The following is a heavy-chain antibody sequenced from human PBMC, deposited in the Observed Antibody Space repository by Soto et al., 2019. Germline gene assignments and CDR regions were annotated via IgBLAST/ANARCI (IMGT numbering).Heavy chain of an antibody. CDR2: IYSGGST. CDR1: VFTVSSNY. D-gene: IGHD6-6*01. CDR3: ARDLEYSSPSGGMDI. J-gene: IGHJ6*02. Sequence: PGGSLRLSCAASVFTVSSNYMSWVRQAPGKGLEWVSVIYSGGSTYYADYVKGRFTISRDNSKNTLYIQMNSLRAEYTAVYYFARDLEYSSPSGGMDIWGQGTKVTVSS. V-gene: IGHV3-53*01.